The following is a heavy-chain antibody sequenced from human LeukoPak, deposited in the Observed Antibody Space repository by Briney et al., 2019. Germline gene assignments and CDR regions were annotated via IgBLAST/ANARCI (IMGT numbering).Heavy chain of an antibody. D-gene: IGHD3-10*01. J-gene: IGHJ4*02. CDR1: GFTFSSYY. V-gene: IGHV3-7*01. CDR2: IDPDGNDK. Sequence: TGGSLRLSCVASGFTFSSYYMSWVRQAPGKGLEWVAHIDPDGNDKYYVDSVKGRFTISRDNAKNSLYLQMNSLRAEDTAVYYCARLSPVLLWFGDHWGQGTLVTVSS. CDR3: ARLSPVLLWFGDH.